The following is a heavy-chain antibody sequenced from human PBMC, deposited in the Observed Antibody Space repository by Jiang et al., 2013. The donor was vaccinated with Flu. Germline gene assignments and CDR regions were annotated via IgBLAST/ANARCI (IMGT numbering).Heavy chain of an antibody. CDR1: GYTFTSYD. V-gene: IGHV1-8*01. D-gene: IGHD3-22*01. Sequence: GAEVKKPGASVKVSCKASGYTFTSYDINWVRQVTGQGLEWMGWMNPNSGNTGYAQKFQGRVTMTRNTSISTAYMELSSLRSEDTAVYYCARAYYYDSSGYPYYYYYYGMDVWGQGTTVTVSS. CDR3: ARAYYYDSSGYPYYYYYYGMDV. J-gene: IGHJ6*02. CDR2: MNPNSGNT.